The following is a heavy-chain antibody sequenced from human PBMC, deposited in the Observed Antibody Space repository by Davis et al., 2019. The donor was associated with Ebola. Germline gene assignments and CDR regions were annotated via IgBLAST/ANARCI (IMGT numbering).Heavy chain of an antibody. Sequence: ASVKVSCKASGYTFTSYDINWVRQATGQGLEWMGWMNPNSGNTGYAQKFQGRVTMTRNTSISTAYMELSSLRSEDTAVYYCARVRGVVVAATLDYWGQGTLVTVSS. D-gene: IGHD2-15*01. CDR1: GYTFTSYD. CDR2: MNPNSGNT. CDR3: ARVRGVVVAATLDY. J-gene: IGHJ4*02. V-gene: IGHV1-8*01.